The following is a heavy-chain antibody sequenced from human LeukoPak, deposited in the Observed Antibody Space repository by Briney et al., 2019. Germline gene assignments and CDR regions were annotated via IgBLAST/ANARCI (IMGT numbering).Heavy chain of an antibody. V-gene: IGHV3-48*03. Sequence: PGGSLRLSCAASGFTFSSYEMNWVGQGPGKGREGGSYISSSGSTIYYADSGRVRFTISRDNAKTSLYLQMNSMSDEDTAVYYCARDRHYYDSSGYYGYFDYWGQGTLVTVSS. CDR2: ISSSGSTI. CDR1: GFTFSSYE. CDR3: ARDRHYYDSSGYYGYFDY. D-gene: IGHD3-22*01. J-gene: IGHJ4*02.